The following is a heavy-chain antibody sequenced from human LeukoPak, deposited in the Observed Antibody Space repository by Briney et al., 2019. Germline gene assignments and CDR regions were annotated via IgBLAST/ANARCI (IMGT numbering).Heavy chain of an antibody. D-gene: IGHD6-6*01. CDR1: GGTFSSYA. J-gene: IGHJ5*02. Sequence: GASVKVSCKASGGTFSSYAISWVRQAPGQGLEWMGGIIPIFGTANYAQKFQGRVTITTDESTSTAYMELSRLRSDDTAVYYCARPRDSSSSYWFDPWGQGTLVTVSS. CDR3: ARPRDSSSSYWFDP. V-gene: IGHV1-69*05. CDR2: IIPIFGTA.